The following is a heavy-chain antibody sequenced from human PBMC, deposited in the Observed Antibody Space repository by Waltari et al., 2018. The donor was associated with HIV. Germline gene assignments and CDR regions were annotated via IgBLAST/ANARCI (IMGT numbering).Heavy chain of an antibody. CDR1: GFPFSTYA. CDR2: SAYDGSNT. J-gene: IGHJ6*02. V-gene: IGHV3-30-3*01. CDR3: ARDWTTVTDSFYYYFHGMDV. D-gene: IGHD1-1*01. Sequence: QVQLVESGGALVQPGRSLRLSCAASGFPFSTYAMHWVRQAPGKGLWWVAVSAYDGSNTYYADAVKGRFTISRDNAKNTLYRQMDSLRPEDTALYSCARDWTTVTDSFYYYFHGMDVWGQGTTVTVSS.